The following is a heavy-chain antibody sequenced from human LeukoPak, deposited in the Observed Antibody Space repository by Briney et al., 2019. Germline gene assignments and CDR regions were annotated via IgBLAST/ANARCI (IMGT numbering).Heavy chain of an antibody. CDR2: INSRNTI. V-gene: IGHV3-48*03. CDR1: GFTFSTSE. Sequence: PGGSLRLSCIGSGFTFSTSELNWVRQAPGTGLEWLAFINSRNTIYYADSVRGRFTISRDNAKNSLYLQRNSLTVEDTAVYYCVSGAAMDVWGQGTTVTVSS. CDR3: VSGAAMDV. J-gene: IGHJ6*02. D-gene: IGHD3-10*01.